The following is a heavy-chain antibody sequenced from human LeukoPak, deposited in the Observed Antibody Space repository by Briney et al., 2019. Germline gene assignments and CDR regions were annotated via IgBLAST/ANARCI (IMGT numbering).Heavy chain of an antibody. J-gene: IGHJ6*03. CDR2: IIPIFGTA. CDR3: ARSVLQWLRLDYYHYYMDV. Sequence: SVKVSCKASGGTFSSYAISWVRQAPGQGLEWMGGIIPIFGTANYAQKFQGRVTITADESTSTAYMELSSLRSEDTAVYYCARSVLQWLRLDYYHYYMDVWGKGTTVTVSS. CDR1: GGTFSSYA. D-gene: IGHD5-12*01. V-gene: IGHV1-69*13.